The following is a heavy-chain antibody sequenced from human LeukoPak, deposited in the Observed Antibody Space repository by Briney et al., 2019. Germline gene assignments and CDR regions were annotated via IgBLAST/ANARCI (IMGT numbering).Heavy chain of an antibody. CDR3: ARDTRDVGYGMDV. V-gene: IGHV3-66*02. J-gene: IGHJ6*02. CDR2: IYSGGST. CDR1: GFTVSSNY. Sequence: GGSLRLSCAASGFTVSSNYMSWVRQAPGKGLEWVSVIYSGGSTYYADSVKGRFTISRDNSMNTLYLQMNSLRAEDTAVYYCARDTRDVGYGMDVWGQGTTVTVSS. D-gene: IGHD5-24*01.